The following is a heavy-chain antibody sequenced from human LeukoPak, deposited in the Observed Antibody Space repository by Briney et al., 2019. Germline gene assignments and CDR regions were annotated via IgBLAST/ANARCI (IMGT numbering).Heavy chain of an antibody. D-gene: IGHD6-19*01. V-gene: IGHV3-74*01. CDR2: INSDGSST. J-gene: IGHJ4*02. CDR3: AKASSGWSPFDY. CDR1: GFTFSSYW. Sequence: GGSLRLSCAASGFTFSSYWMHWVRQAPGKGLVWVSRINSDGSSTSYADSVKGRFTISRDNAKNTLYLQMNSLRAEDTALYYCAKASSGWSPFDYWGQGTLVTVSS.